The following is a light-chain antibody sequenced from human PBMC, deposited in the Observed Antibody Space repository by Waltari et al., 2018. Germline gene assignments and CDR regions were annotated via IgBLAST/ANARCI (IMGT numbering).Light chain of an antibody. CDR3: LQYNTYPWT. CDR2: EAS. CDR1: QGIGND. V-gene: IGKV1-17*01. J-gene: IGKJ1*01. Sequence: DIQMTQSPSSLSASVGDRVIITCRASQGIGNDLGWYQQKRGKVPQRLIYEASTLQSGVPSRVSGSGSGTEFTLTISSLQPEDFATFYCLQYNTYPWTFGQGTKVEVK.